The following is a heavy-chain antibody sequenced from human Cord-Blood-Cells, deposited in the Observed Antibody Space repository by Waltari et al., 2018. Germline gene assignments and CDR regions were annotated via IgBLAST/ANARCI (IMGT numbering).Heavy chain of an antibody. V-gene: IGHV1-69*01. CDR2: IIPIFGTA. D-gene: IGHD6-13*01. CDR1: GGTFSSYA. J-gene: IGHJ4*02. CDR3: ASDEMAHSIAAVLGY. Sequence: QVQLVQSGAEVKKPGSSVKVSCKASGGTFSSYAISWVRQAPGQGLEWMGGIIPIFGTANYAQKFQGRVTITADESTSTDYMELSSLRSEDTAVYYCASDEMAHSIAAVLGYWGQGTLVTVAS.